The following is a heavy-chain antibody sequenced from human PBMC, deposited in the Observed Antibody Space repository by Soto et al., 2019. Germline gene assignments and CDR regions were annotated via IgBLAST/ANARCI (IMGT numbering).Heavy chain of an antibody. D-gene: IGHD6-13*01. J-gene: IGHJ4*02. CDR3: AHRSRPGIAGNYFDY. V-gene: IGHV2-5*02. Sequence: QITLKESGPTLVKPTQTLTLTCTFSGFSLSTSGVGVGWIRQPPGKALEWLALIYWDDDKRYSPSLKSRLTITKDTSKNQVVLTMTNMDPVDTATYYCAHRSRPGIAGNYFDYWGQGTLVTVSS. CDR1: GFSLSTSGVG. CDR2: IYWDDDK.